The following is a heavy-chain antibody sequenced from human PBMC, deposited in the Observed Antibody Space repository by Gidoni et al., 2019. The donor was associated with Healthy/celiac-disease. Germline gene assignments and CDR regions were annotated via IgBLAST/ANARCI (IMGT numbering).Heavy chain of an antibody. CDR3: AKGWRVVARPNFDY. J-gene: IGHJ4*02. CDR1: GFTFSIYA. Sequence: EVQLLESGGGLVQPGGSLGLACAASGFTFSIYAMSWVRQAPGTGLGWVAAISCSVGSTYYADSVKGRFTISRDNSKNTLYLQMNSLRAEDTAVYYCAKGWRVVARPNFDYWGQGTLVTVSS. V-gene: IGHV3-23*01. D-gene: IGHD2-15*01. CDR2: ISCSVGST.